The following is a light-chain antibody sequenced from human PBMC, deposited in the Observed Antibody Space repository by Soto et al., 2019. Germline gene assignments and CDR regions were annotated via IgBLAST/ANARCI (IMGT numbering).Light chain of an antibody. CDR3: QQYGSSAWT. V-gene: IGKV3-20*01. CDR1: ESVSSSY. CDR2: GAS. J-gene: IGKJ1*01. Sequence: EIVLTQSPGTLSLSPGERATLSCRASESVSSSYLAWYQQKPGQAHRLLIYGASSRATGIADRFSGSGSGTDFTLTISRLEPEDFAVYYCQQYGSSAWTFGQGTKVEIK.